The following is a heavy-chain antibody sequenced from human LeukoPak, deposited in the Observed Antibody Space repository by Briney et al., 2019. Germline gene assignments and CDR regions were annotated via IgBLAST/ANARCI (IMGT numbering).Heavy chain of an antibody. CDR1: GGSFSGYY. CDR3: ARGKKKRLVPPNYYYHMDV. V-gene: IGHV4-34*01. Sequence: SETLSLTCAVYGGSFSGYYWSWIRQPPGKGLEWIGEINHSGSTNYNPSLKSRVTISVDTSKNQFSLKLSSVTAADTAVYYCARGKKKRLVPPNYYYHMDVWGKGTTVTVSS. D-gene: IGHD6-6*01. CDR2: INHSGST. J-gene: IGHJ6*03.